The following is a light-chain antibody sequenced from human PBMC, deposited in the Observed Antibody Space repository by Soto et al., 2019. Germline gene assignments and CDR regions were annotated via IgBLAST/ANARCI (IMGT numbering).Light chain of an antibody. CDR1: QSISSW. Sequence: DIQMTQSPSTLSASVGDRVTITCRASQSISSWLAWYQQKPGKAPKLLIYDASSLESGVPSRFSGSGSATEFTLTISSLQPDDFATYYCQQYNTRTFGQGTKVDIK. CDR2: DAS. J-gene: IGKJ1*01. V-gene: IGKV1-5*01. CDR3: QQYNTRT.